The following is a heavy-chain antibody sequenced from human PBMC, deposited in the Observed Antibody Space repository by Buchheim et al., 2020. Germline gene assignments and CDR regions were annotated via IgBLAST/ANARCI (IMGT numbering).Heavy chain of an antibody. CDR2: ISYDGSNK. Sequence: QVQLVESGGGVVQPGGSLRLSCAASGFTFSSYGMHWVRQAPGKGLEWVAVISYDGSNKHYTDSVKGRFTISRDNSKNTLYLQMNSLRAEDTAVYYCAKVCHDSRGYYHAGCDYWGQGTL. J-gene: IGHJ4*02. CDR3: AKVCHDSRGYYHAGCDY. V-gene: IGHV3-30*18. CDR1: GFTFSSYG. D-gene: IGHD3-22*01.